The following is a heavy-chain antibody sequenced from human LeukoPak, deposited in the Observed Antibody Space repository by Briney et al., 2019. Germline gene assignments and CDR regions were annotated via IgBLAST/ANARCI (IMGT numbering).Heavy chain of an antibody. J-gene: IGHJ4*02. CDR1: GGSISSGSYY. V-gene: IGHV4-61*02. CDR3: ARDGWDYFY. CDR2: IYTSGST. Sequence: SETLSLTCTVSGGSISSGSYYWSWIRQPAGKGLEWIGRIYTSGSTNYNPSLKSRVTISVDTSKNQFSLKLSSVTAADTAVYYCARDGWDYFYWGQGTLVTVSS. D-gene: IGHD4/OR15-4a*01.